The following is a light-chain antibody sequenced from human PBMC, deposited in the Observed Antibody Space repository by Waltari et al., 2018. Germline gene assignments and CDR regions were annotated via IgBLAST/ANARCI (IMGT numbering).Light chain of an antibody. CDR1: QSIDTS. Sequence: DIQMTQSPSSLSASIGDRVTMTCRASQSIDTSLNWYQQKPGKAPKPLIYFASSLQSGVPSRFSGSGSGTDYTLTISSLQPEDSATYYCQQSYTTPPAFGGGTKVEI. CDR3: QQSYTTPPA. CDR2: FAS. V-gene: IGKV1-39*01. J-gene: IGKJ4*01.